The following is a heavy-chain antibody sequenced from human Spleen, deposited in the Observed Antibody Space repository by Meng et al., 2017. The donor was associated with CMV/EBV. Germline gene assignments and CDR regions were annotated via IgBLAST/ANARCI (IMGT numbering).Heavy chain of an antibody. V-gene: IGHV3-11*01. CDR2: ISGSTNTI. D-gene: IGHD4-17*01. CDR3: AREDQGDYWFDY. J-gene: IGHJ4*02. Sequence: GESLKISCAASGFIFSDHYMSWIRQAPGKGLEWISYISGSTNTIHYAASVRGRFTISRDNAKNLLHLQMNSLRAEDTAVYYCAREDQGDYWFDYWGQGTLVTVS. CDR1: GFIFSDHY.